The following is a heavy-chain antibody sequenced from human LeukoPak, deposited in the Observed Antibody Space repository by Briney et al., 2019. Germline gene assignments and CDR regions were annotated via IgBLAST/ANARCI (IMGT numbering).Heavy chain of an antibody. D-gene: IGHD6-19*01. Sequence: ASVKVSCKASGYTFTGYYMHWVRQAPGQGLEWMGWINPNSGGTNYAQKFQGRVTMTRDTSISTAYMELSRLRSDDTAVYYCARLLGSSGWYQRYDYWGQGTLVTVSS. V-gene: IGHV1-2*02. J-gene: IGHJ4*02. CDR1: GYTFTGYY. CDR2: INPNSGGT. CDR3: ARLLGSSGWYQRYDY.